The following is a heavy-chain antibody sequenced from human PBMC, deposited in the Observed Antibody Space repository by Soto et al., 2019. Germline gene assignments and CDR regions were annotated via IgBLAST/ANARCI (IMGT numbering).Heavy chain of an antibody. V-gene: IGHV1-69*13. D-gene: IGHD5-12*01. Sequence: QVQLVQSGAEVKKPGASVKVSCKASGYTFTSYGISWVRQAPGQGREWIGWIIPIFGPANYAQKFQGRVPITADESTSTAYMAMNSLRSEDTAVYYCARGRDGYNPWPWYGMDVWGQGTTVTVSS. CDR1: GYTFTSYG. CDR3: ARGRDGYNPWPWYGMDV. CDR2: IIPIFGPA. J-gene: IGHJ6*02.